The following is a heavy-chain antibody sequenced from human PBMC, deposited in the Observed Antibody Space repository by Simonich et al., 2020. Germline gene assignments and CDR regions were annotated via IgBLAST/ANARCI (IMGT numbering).Heavy chain of an antibody. J-gene: IGHJ1*01. CDR1: GYTFTGYY. V-gene: IGHV1-2*02. CDR2: NNPNRGGT. Sequence: QVQLVQSGAEVKKPGASVKVSCKASGYTFTGYYMHWVRQAPGQVLGLRGWNNPNRGGTNYEQKFQGRVTMTRDTSISTAYMELSRLRSDDTAVYYCARSHIAAAGTGYFQHWGQGTLVTVSS. D-gene: IGHD6-13*01. CDR3: ARSHIAAAGTGYFQH.